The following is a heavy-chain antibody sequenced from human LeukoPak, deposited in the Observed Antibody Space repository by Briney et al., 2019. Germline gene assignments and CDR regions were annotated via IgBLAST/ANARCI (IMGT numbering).Heavy chain of an antibody. V-gene: IGHV3-53*01. D-gene: IGHD4/OR15-4a*01. Sequence: GGSLRLSCTVSGFTVSSNSMSWVRQAPGKGLEWVSFIYSGGNTHYSDSVKGRFTIYRDNSKNTLYLQMNSLGAEDTAVYYCAKAFSSAYDYGPTDSWGQGTLVAVSS. CDR2: IYSGGNT. J-gene: IGHJ4*02. CDR1: GFTVSSNS. CDR3: AKAFSSAYDYGPTDS.